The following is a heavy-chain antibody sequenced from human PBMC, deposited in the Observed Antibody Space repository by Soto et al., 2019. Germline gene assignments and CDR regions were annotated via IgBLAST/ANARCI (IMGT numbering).Heavy chain of an antibody. CDR3: ARVDCSGGSCYSDY. CDR2: ISAYNGNT. V-gene: IGHV1-18*01. CDR1: GYTFTSYG. Sequence: ASVKVSCKASGYTFTSYGISWVRPAPGQGLEWMGWISAYNGNTNYAQKLQGRVTMTTDTSTSTAYMELRSLRSDDTAVYYCARVDCSGGSCYSDYWSQGTLVTVLL. D-gene: IGHD2-15*01. J-gene: IGHJ4*02.